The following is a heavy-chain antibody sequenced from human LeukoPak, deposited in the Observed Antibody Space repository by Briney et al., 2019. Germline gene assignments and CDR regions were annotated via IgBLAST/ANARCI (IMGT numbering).Heavy chain of an antibody. J-gene: IGHJ4*02. D-gene: IGHD3-10*01. CDR2: ISGSGGST. Sequence: GGSLRLSCAASGFTFSSHALSWLRQAPGKGLEWVSHISGSGGSTYYADSVKGRFTISRDNSNNTLYVQMSSLRADDTAVYYCAKGYYYGSGSYSTFDYWGQGTLVTVSS. V-gene: IGHV3-23*01. CDR1: GFTFSSHA. CDR3: AKGYYYGSGSYSTFDY.